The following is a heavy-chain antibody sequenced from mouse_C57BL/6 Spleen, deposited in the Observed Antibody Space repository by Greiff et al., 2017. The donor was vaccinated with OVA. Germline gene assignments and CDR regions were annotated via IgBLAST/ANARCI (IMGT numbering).Heavy chain of an antibody. CDR1: GFTFSSYT. J-gene: IGHJ2*01. D-gene: IGHD6-1*01. CDR3: ARSHSPAGYDY. Sequence: EVQGVESGGGLVKPGGSLKLSCAASGFTFSSYTMSWVRQTPEKRLEWVATISGGGGNTYYPDSVKGRFTISRDNAKNTLYLQMSSLRSEDTALYYCARSHSPAGYDYWGQGTTLTVSS. CDR2: ISGGGGNT. V-gene: IGHV5-9*01.